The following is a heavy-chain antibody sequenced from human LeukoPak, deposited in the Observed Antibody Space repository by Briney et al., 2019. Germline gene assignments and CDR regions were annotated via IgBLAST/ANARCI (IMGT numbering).Heavy chain of an antibody. D-gene: IGHD6-13*01. J-gene: IGHJ4*02. CDR3: ARERYSSSWEIIDY. CDR1: GFTFDDYG. V-gene: IGHV3-20*04. Sequence: GGSLRLSCAASGFTFDDYGMSWVRQAPGKGLEWVSGINWNGGSTGYADSVKGRFTISRDNAKNSLYLQMNSLRAEDTAVYYCARERYSSSWEIIDYWGQGTLVTVSS. CDR2: INWNGGST.